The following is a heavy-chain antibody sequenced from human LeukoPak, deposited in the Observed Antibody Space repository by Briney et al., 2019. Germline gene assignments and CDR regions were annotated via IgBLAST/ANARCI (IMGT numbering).Heavy chain of an antibody. V-gene: IGHV4-39*01. CDR2: ISYSGST. CDR1: GGSISSSSYY. D-gene: IGHD3-9*01. CDR3: ASKLRYFDWSNDY. J-gene: IGHJ4*02. Sequence: PSETLSLTCTVSGGSISSSSYYWGWIRQPPGKGLEWIGSISYSGSTYYNPSLKSRVTISVDTSKNQFSLKLSSVTAADTAVYYCASKLRYFDWSNDYWGQGTLVTVSS.